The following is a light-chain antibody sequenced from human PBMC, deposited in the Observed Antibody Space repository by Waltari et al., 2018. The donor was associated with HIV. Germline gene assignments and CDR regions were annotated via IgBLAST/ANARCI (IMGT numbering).Light chain of an antibody. CDR1: QSLLHRNGQNY. Sequence: DIVMTQSPLSLPVTPGEPASISCRSSQSLLHRNGQNYLDWYLQKPGQSPQLLIYLGSNRASGVPDRFSGSGSGTDFTLKISRVEAEDVGVYYCMQAVQTPLVFGQGTKVEIK. V-gene: IGKV2-28*01. CDR2: LGS. J-gene: IGKJ1*01. CDR3: MQAVQTPLV.